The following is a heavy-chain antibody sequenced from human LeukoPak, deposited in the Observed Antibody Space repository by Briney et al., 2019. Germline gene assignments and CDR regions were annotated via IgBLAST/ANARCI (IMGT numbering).Heavy chain of an antibody. CDR3: ARGGSRYDN. D-gene: IGHD3-22*01. V-gene: IGHV3-7*01. Sequence: PGGSLRLSCAASGFTFSNAWMSWVRQAPGKGLEWVANIKQEGSEKYYVDSVKGRFSISRDNAKNSLYLQMNSLRAEDTAVYYCARGGSRYDNWGQGTLVTVSS. CDR1: GFTFSNAW. J-gene: IGHJ4*02. CDR2: IKQEGSEK.